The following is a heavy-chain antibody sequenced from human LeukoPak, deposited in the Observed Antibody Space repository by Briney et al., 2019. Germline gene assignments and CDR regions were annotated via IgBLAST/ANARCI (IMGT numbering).Heavy chain of an antibody. CDR1: GFTFSSYA. D-gene: IGHD3-3*01. CDR2: ISGSGGST. CDR3: AKSMAHVFRFLGLEIS. Sequence: GSLRLSCAASGFTFSSYAMSWVRQAPGKGLEWVSAISGSGGSTYYADSVKGRFTISRDNSKNTLYLQMNSLRAEDTAVYYCAKSMAHVFRFLGLEISWGQGTLVTVSS. V-gene: IGHV3-23*01. J-gene: IGHJ5*02.